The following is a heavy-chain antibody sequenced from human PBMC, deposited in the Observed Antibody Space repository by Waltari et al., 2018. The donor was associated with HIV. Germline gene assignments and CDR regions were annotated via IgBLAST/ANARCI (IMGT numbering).Heavy chain of an antibody. CDR2: INYNEKT. V-gene: IGHV4-59*01. D-gene: IGHD3-16*01. CDR3: AREAWGPRALDI. Sequence: EALSLTCAVSGGSISTYYWTWMRQAPGKGLEWIGYINYNEKTSYNPSLKTRVTISVDKSRNQFFLRLNSMTAADTGVYFCAREAWGPRALDIWGRGTVVTVSS. J-gene: IGHJ3*02. CDR1: GGSISTYY.